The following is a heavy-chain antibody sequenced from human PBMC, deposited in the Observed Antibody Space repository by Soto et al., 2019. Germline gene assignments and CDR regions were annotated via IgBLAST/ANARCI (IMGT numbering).Heavy chain of an antibody. CDR2: IYYSGST. Sequence: SETLSLTCTVSGGSISSSSYYWGWIRLPPVKGLEWIGSIYYSGSTYYNPSLKSRVTISVDTSKNQFSLKLSSVTAADTAVYYCVKDRRTTRRAMDVWGQGTTVTVS. D-gene: IGHD1-7*01. CDR1: GGSISSSSYY. J-gene: IGHJ6*02. V-gene: IGHV4-39*02. CDR3: VKDRRTTRRAMDV.